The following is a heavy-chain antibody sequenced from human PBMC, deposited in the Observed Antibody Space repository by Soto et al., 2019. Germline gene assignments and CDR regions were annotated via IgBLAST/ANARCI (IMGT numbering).Heavy chain of an antibody. J-gene: IGHJ5*02. CDR1: GYSISSGYY. V-gene: IGHV4-38-2*01. Sequence: KTSETLSLTCVVSGYSISSGYYWGWIRQPPGKELEWIASIYHSGNTFYNPSLKSRVSISLDTSKNQFSLNLNSVTAADTAVYYCARVSSSWPYNWFDPWGQGTLVTVSS. CDR3: ARVSSSWPYNWFDP. CDR2: IYHSGNT. D-gene: IGHD6-13*01.